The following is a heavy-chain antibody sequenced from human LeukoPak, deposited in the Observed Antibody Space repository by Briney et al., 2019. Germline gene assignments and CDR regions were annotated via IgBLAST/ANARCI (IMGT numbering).Heavy chain of an antibody. V-gene: IGHV4-39*07. D-gene: IGHD2-21*02. J-gene: IGHJ4*02. CDR2: IYYSGST. CDR1: GGSISTSNYY. Sequence: SETLSLTCTVSGGSISTSNYYWGWIRQPPGKGLEWIGSIYYSGSTYYNPSLKSRVTISVDTSKNQFSLKLSSVTAADTAVYYCARACGGDCDFDYWGQGTLVTVSS. CDR3: ARACGGDCDFDY.